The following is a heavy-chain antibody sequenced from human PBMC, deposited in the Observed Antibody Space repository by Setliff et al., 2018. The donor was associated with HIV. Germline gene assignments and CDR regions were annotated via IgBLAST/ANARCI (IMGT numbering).Heavy chain of an antibody. CDR3: ARGQDLGATWTGYYYYYMDV. CDR2: VYHSGTT. J-gene: IGHJ6*03. CDR1: GGSISSGTYF. Sequence: PSETLSLTCTVSGGSISSGTYFWSWIRQPAGKGLEWIGSVYHSGTTYYNPSLKSRVTISVDRSKNQFSLKLTSVTAADTAVYYCARGQDLGATWTGYYYYYMDVWGKGTTVTVSS. D-gene: IGHD1-26*01. V-gene: IGHV4-39*07.